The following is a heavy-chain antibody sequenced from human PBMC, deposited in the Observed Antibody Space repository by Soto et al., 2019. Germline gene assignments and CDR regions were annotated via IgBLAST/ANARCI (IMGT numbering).Heavy chain of an antibody. CDR1: GFTFSSYG. Sequence: PGGSLRLSCAASGFTFSSYGMHWVRQAPGKGLEWVAVISYDGSNKYYADSVKGRFTISRDNAKNTLYLQMNSLKADDTAVYYCTRDPEALDYWGQGTLVTVSS. J-gene: IGHJ4*02. V-gene: IGHV3-30*03. CDR3: TRDPEALDY. CDR2: ISYDGSNK.